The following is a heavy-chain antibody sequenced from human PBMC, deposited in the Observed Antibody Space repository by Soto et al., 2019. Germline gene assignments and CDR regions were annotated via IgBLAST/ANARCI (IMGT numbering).Heavy chain of an antibody. V-gene: IGHV3-33*01. Sequence: QVQLVESGGGVVQPGRSLRLSCAASGFTFSSYGMHWVRQAPGKGLEWVAVIWYDGSNKYYADSVKGRFTISRDNSKNTLYLQMNSLRAEDTAVYYCARDREQWLDNWFDPWGQGTLVTVSS. J-gene: IGHJ5*02. CDR2: IWYDGSNK. D-gene: IGHD6-19*01. CDR1: GFTFSSYG. CDR3: ARDREQWLDNWFDP.